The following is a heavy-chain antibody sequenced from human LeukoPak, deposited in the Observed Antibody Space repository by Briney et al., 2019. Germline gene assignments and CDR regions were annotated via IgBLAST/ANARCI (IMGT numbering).Heavy chain of an antibody. CDR3: ARRTYYYGSGSHPLFGY. CDR1: GYTFTGYY. CDR2: INPNSGGT. J-gene: IGHJ4*02. Sequence: ASVKVSCKASGYTFTGYYMYWVRQAPGQGLEWMGWINPNSGGTNYAQKFQGRVTMTRDTSISTAYMELSRLRSDDTAVYYCARRTYYYGSGSHPLFGYWGQGTLVTVSS. V-gene: IGHV1-2*02. D-gene: IGHD3-10*01.